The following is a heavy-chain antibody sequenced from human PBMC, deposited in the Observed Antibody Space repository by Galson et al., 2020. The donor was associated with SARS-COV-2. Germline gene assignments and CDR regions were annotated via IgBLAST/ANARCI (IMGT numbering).Heavy chain of an antibody. CDR2: IYYSGST. V-gene: IGHV4-31*03. CDR1: GGSISSGGYY. D-gene: IGHD3-3*01. Sequence: ETSETLSLTCTVSGGSISSGGYYWSWIRQPPGKGLEWIGYIYYSGSTYYNPYLKSRVTISVDTSKNQFSLKLSSVTAADPAVYYCARASRTIFGVVKHFDSWGQGTLVTVSS. CDR3: ARASRTIFGVVKHFDS. J-gene: IGHJ4*02.